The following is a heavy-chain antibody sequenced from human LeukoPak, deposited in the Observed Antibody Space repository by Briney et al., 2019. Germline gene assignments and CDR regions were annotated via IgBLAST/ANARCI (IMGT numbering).Heavy chain of an antibody. Sequence: KPSETLSLTCTVSGGSISSYYWSWIRQPPGKGLEWIGYIYTSGSTNYNPSLKSRVTISVDTSKNQFSLKLSSVTAADTAVYYCARHASYGYSLRYYYYYRDVWGKGTTVSVSS. CDR3: ARHASYGYSLRYYYYYRDV. D-gene: IGHD5-18*01. J-gene: IGHJ6*03. V-gene: IGHV4-4*09. CDR1: GGSISSYY. CDR2: IYTSGST.